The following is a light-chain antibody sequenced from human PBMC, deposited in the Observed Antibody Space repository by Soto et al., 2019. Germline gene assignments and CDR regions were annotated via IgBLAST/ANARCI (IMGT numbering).Light chain of an antibody. CDR1: SSNIETNT. CDR2: NNN. V-gene: IGLV1-44*01. CDR3: AVWDDSLSGRVV. J-gene: IGLJ2*01. Sequence: QSALTQPPSASGTPGQRVTISCSGSSSNIETNTVDWYQHLPGTAPKVLIFNNNQRPSGVPDRFSGSKSGTSASLAISGLQSEDEADYYCAVWDDSLSGRVVFGGGTKLTVL.